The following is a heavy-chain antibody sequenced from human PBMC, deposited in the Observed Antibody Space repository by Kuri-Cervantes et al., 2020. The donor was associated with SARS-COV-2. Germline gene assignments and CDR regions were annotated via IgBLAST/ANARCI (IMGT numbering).Heavy chain of an antibody. CDR1: GYTFTSYG. CDR3: ARSVREYDFWSGYPNWFDP. Sequence: ASVKVSCKASGYTFTSYGISWVRQAPGQGLEWMGWISAYNGNTNYAQKLQGRVTMTTDTSTSTAYMELRSLRSDETAVYYGARSVREYDFWSGYPNWFDPWGQGTLVTVSS. D-gene: IGHD3-3*01. V-gene: IGHV1-18*01. J-gene: IGHJ5*02. CDR2: ISAYNGNT.